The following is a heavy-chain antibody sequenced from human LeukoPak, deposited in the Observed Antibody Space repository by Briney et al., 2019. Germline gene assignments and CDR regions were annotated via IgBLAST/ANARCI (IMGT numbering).Heavy chain of an antibody. J-gene: IGHJ4*02. V-gene: IGHV3-48*02. Sequence: PGGSLRLSCAASGVTFSSYSMNCGRQAPREGVEGVSYISSSSSTIYYADSLKSRFTISRDNAKNSLYLQMNSLRDEDTAVYYCARDNRRSWGYFDYWGQGTLVPVSS. D-gene: IGHD6-13*01. CDR1: GVTFSSYS. CDR3: ARDNRRSWGYFDY. CDR2: ISSSSSTI.